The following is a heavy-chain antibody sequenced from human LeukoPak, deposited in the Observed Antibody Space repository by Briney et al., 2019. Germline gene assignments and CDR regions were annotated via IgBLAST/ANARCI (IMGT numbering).Heavy chain of an antibody. J-gene: IGHJ6*04. V-gene: IGHV3-30*18. CDR2: ISYDGSNK. CDR3: AKVPSGYGMDV. Sequence: GRSLKLSCAASGFTLSNYGMHWVRPAPGKGPEGVAAISYDGSNKYYSDSVKGRFTISRDNSKNTLYLQMNSLRTEDTAVYYCAKVPSGYGMDVWGKGATVTVSS. CDR1: GFTLSNYG.